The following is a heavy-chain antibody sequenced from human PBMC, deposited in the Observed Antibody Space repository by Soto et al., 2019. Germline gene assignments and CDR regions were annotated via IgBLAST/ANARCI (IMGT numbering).Heavy chain of an antibody. Sequence: SLRLSCVASGFTFNRYGMRWVRQAPGKGLEWVAEISFDGTAKYYAESVKGRFTVSRDNGNNTLHLEMNSLGAKDTAVYFCATGRSTRFDPWGQGTLVTVSS. J-gene: IGHJ5*02. CDR1: GFTFNRYG. CDR3: ATGRSTRFDP. V-gene: IGHV3-30*03. D-gene: IGHD1-1*01. CDR2: ISFDGTAK.